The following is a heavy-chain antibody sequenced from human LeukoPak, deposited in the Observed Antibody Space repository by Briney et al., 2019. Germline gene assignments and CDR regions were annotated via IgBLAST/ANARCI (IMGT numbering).Heavy chain of an antibody. CDR3: AKGLERESRLDS. CDR1: GFTFNTYT. J-gene: IGHJ4*02. CDR2: ISNSGGST. V-gene: IGHV3-23*01. Sequence: PGRSLRLSCAASGFTFNTYTMYWVRQAPGKGLEWVSGISNSGGSTYYADSVKGRFTIPRDNSKNTLYLQMNSLRAEDTALYYCAKGLERESRLDSWGQGTLVTVSS. D-gene: IGHD1-1*01.